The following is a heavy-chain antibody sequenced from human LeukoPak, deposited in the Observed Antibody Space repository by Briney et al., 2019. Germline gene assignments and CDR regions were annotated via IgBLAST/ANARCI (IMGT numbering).Heavy chain of an antibody. CDR2: FDPEDGET. V-gene: IGHV1-24*01. D-gene: IGHD5-12*01. J-gene: IGHJ3*02. CDR3: ATGRLLLTRKDAFDI. Sequence: ASVKVSCKVSGYTLTELSMHWVRQAPGKGLEWMGGFDPEDGETIYAQKFQGRVTMTEDTSTDTVYMELSSLRSEDTAVYYCATGRLLLTRKDAFDIWGQGTMVTVSS. CDR1: GYTLTELS.